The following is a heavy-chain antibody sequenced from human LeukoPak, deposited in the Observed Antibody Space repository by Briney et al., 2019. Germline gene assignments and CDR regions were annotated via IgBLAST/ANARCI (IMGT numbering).Heavy chain of an antibody. CDR2: ISTYNGNT. D-gene: IGHD6-19*01. Sequence: ASVKVSFKASGYTFTSYGISWVRQAPGQGLEWMGWISTYNGNTHYAQKLQGRVTMTTDTSTSTAYMELRSLRSDDTAVYYWARSSLAVAGSVFDYWGQGTLVTVSS. CDR1: GYTFTSYG. CDR3: ARSSLAVAGSVFDY. V-gene: IGHV1-18*01. J-gene: IGHJ4*02.